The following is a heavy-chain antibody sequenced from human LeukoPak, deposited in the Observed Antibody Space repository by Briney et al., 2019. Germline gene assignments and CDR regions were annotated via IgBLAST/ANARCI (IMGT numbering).Heavy chain of an antibody. D-gene: IGHD3-3*01. V-gene: IGHV4-30-2*01. CDR1: GGSISSGGYS. Sequence: NPSETLSLTCAVSGGSISSGGYSWSWIRQPPGKGLEWIGYIYHSGSTYYNPSLKSRVTISVDRSKNQFSLKLSSVTAADTAVYYCARLGCEKLRFLEWTHCRRQGWFDPWGQGTLVTVSS. J-gene: IGHJ5*02. CDR2: IYHSGST. CDR3: ARLGCEKLRFLEWTHCRRQGWFDP.